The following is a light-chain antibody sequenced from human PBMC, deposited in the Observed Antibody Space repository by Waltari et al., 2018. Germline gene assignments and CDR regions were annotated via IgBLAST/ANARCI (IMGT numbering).Light chain of an antibody. CDR2: DAS. Sequence: EIMLKQTPGTLSLSPGERATLSCRASQSISKYLAWYQQKPGQAPRLRIYDASIRATGIPDRFSGSGYGTDFSLTISRLEPEDYAVYYCQKYGSLPATFGRGTKVEIK. V-gene: IGKV3-20*01. CDR1: QSISKY. J-gene: IGKJ1*01. CDR3: QKYGSLPAT.